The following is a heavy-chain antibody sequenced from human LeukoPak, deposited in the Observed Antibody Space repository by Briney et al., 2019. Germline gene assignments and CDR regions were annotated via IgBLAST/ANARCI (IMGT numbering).Heavy chain of an antibody. Sequence: SETLSLTCTVSGGSISSSSYYWGWIRQPPGKGLEWIGSIYYSGSTYYYPSLKSRVTISVDTSKNQFSLKVTSVTAADTAVYYCARSIAVAGASPKDAFDIWGQGTMVTVSS. V-gene: IGHV4-39*07. CDR2: IYYSGST. J-gene: IGHJ3*02. D-gene: IGHD6-19*01. CDR1: GGSISSSSYY. CDR3: ARSIAVAGASPKDAFDI.